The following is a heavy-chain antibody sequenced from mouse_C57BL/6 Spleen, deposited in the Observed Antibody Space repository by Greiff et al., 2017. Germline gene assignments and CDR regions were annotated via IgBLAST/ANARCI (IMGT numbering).Heavy chain of an antibody. CDR2: INPYNGGT. V-gene: IGHV1-19*01. J-gene: IGHJ3*01. CDR1: GYTFTDYY. CDR3: AREGNPAWFAY. Sequence: EVQLQQSGPVLVKPGASVKMSCKASGYTFTDYYMNWVKQSHGKSLEWIGVINPYNGGTSYNQKFKGKATLTVDKSSSTAYMELNSLTSEDSAVYYCAREGNPAWFAYWGQGTLVTVSA.